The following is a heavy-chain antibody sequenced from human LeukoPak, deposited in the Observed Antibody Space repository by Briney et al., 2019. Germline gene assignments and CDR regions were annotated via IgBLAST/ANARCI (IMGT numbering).Heavy chain of an antibody. D-gene: IGHD3-10*01. Sequence: GGSLRLSCAASGFTFSSYGMHWVRQAPGKGLEGVAVISYDGSNKYYADSVKGRFTISRDNSKNTLYLQMNSLRAEDTAVYYCAKDLESGSCDYWGQGTLVTVSS. CDR1: GFTFSSYG. J-gene: IGHJ4*02. V-gene: IGHV3-30*18. CDR2: ISYDGSNK. CDR3: AKDLESGSCDY.